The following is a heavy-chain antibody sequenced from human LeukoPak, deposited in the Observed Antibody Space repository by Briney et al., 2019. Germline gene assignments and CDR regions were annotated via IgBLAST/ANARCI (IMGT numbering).Heavy chain of an antibody. J-gene: IGHJ4*02. CDR3: ARDPEGGSYYPDY. Sequence: GGSLRLSCAASGFTFSSYSMNWVRQAPGKGLEWVSSISSSSSYIYYAGSVKGRFTISRDNAKNSLYLQMNSLRAEDTAVYYCARDPEGGSYYPDYWGQGTLVTVSS. CDR1: GFTFSSYS. D-gene: IGHD1-26*01. CDR2: ISSSSSYI. V-gene: IGHV3-21*01.